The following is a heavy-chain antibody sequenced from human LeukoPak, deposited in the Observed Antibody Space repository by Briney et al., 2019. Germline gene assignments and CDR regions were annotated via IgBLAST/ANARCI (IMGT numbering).Heavy chain of an antibody. CDR3: ARSRELLWFGELDV. D-gene: IGHD3-10*01. CDR1: GYSISSGYY. CDR2: IYHSGST. Sequence: SETLSLTCTVSGYSISSGYYWGWIRQPPGKGLEWIGSIYHSGSTYYNPSLKSRVTISVDTSKNQFSLKLSSVTAADTAVYYCARSRELLWFGELDVWGKGTTVTISS. V-gene: IGHV4-38-2*02. J-gene: IGHJ6*04.